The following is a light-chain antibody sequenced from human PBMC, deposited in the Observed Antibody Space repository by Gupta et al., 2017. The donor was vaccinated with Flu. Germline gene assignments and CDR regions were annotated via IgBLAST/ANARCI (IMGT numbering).Light chain of an antibody. CDR2: INN. Sequence: QSALTQTPSVSGTPGQSVTMSCSGSISNIGNNLVNWYQFLPGSAPKVVIYINNKRPSGVPDRFSGSKSGTSASLTISGLQPEDEGDYFCAAWDDNGNGHVFGGGTKATV. CDR1: ISNIGNNL. J-gene: IGLJ3*02. V-gene: IGLV1-44*01. CDR3: AAWDDNGNGHV.